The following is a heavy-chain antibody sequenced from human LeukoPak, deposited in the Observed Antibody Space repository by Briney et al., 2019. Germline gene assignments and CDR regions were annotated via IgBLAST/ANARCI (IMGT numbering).Heavy chain of an antibody. CDR1: GFTFSSYG. J-gene: IGHJ6*02. CDR2: IWYDGSNK. Sequence: PGGSLRLSCAASGFTFSSYGMHWVRQAPGKGLEWVAVIWYDGSNKYYADSVKGRFTISRDNSKNTLYLQMNSLRAEDTAVYYCARSRAAATVTTSMYYYYGMDVWGQGTTVTVSS. V-gene: IGHV3-33*01. CDR3: ARSRAAATVTTSMYYYYGMDV. D-gene: IGHD4-17*01.